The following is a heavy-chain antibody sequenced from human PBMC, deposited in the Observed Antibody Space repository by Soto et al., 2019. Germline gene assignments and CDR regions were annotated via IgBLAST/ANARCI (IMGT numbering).Heavy chain of an antibody. J-gene: IGHJ6*02. V-gene: IGHV4-59*01. CDR2: FYHSGNS. CDR3: ARISSVDPYGYVNGGLDV. Sequence: SETLSLTCSVSGGSIRSYYWSWIRQSPEKGLEWIGYFYHSGNSNYNPSLKSRVTISVDTSKNQLSLSLRSVTAADTAVYFCARISSVDPYGYVNGGLDVWGQVXTVTVSS. D-gene: IGHD5-18*01. CDR1: GGSIRSYY.